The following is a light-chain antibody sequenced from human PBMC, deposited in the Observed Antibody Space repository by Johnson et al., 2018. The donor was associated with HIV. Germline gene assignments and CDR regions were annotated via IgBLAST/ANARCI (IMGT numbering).Light chain of an antibody. CDR3: GTWDSSLSAGV. Sequence: QSVLTQPPSVSAAPGQKVTISCSGSSSNIGNNYVSWYQQLPGTAPKLLIYDNNKRPSGIPDRFYGSKSGTSATLGITGLQTGDEADYDCGTWDSSLSAGVFGTGTKVTVL. V-gene: IGLV1-51*01. CDR2: DNN. J-gene: IGLJ1*01. CDR1: SSNIGNNY.